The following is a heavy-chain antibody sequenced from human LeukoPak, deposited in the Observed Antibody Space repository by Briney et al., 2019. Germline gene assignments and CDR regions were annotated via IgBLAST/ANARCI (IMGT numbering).Heavy chain of an antibody. V-gene: IGHV4-38-2*02. J-gene: IGHJ4*02. CDR1: GYSISSGYY. D-gene: IGHD3-10*01. Sequence: SETLSLTCTVSGYSISSGYYWGWIRQPPGKGLEWIGSIYHSGSTYYNPSLKSRVTISVDTSKNQFSLKLSSVTAADTAVYYCARHGYGSGSAPHWGQGTLVTVSS. CDR3: ARHGYGSGSAPH. CDR2: IYHSGST.